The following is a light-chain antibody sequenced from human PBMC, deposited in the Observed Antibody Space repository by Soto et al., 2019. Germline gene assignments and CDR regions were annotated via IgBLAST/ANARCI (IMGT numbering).Light chain of an antibody. V-gene: IGKV1-39*01. CDR3: QQSYSTPQT. Sequence: DIQMTQSPSSLSASVGDRVTITCRASQSISSYLNWYQQKPGKAPKLLIYAASSLQSGVPSRFSGSGSGTEFTLTISSLQPEDSATYYCQQSYSTPQTFGQGTKVDIK. CDR2: AAS. J-gene: IGKJ1*01. CDR1: QSISSY.